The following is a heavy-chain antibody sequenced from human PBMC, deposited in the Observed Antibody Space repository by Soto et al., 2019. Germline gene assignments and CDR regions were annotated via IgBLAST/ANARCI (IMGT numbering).Heavy chain of an antibody. D-gene: IGHD3-10*01. CDR3: ARHFVAVVIKGWGY. Sequence: PSETLSLTCTVSGGSISSYYLSWIRQPPGKGLEWIGTTYYNGNAYYNPSLKSRVSMSVDTSKNQFSLKLVSVTAADTAVYYCARHFVAVVIKGWGYWGQGTLVTVSS. CDR1: GGSISSYY. V-gene: IGHV4-59*04. CDR2: TYYNGNA. J-gene: IGHJ4*02.